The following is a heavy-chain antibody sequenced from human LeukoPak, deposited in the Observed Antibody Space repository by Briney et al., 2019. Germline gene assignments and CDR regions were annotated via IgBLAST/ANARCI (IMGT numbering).Heavy chain of an antibody. CDR2: ISAYNGNT. CDR1: GYTFTSYG. V-gene: IGHV1-18*04. D-gene: IGHD3-10*01. Sequence: GASVKVSCKASGYTFTSYGISWVRQAPGQGLEWMGWISAYNGNTNYAQNLQGRVTMTTDTSTRTAYTELRSLRSDDTAVYYCAREGFGELGHFGYWGQGTLVTVSS. CDR3: AREGFGELGHFGY. J-gene: IGHJ4*02.